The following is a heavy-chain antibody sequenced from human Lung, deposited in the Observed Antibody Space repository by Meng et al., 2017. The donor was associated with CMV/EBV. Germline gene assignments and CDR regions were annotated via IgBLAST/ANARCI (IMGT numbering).Heavy chain of an antibody. J-gene: IGHJ6*02. Sequence: SXXVSXKASGYTFTSYYMHWVRQAPGQGLEWMGIINPSGGSTSYAQKFQGRVTMTRDTSTSTVYMELRSLRSEDTAVYYCARALSYYYGDNYYYYGMDVWGQGXTVTVSS. CDR2: INPSGGST. D-gene: IGHD3-10*01. CDR1: GYTFTSYY. CDR3: ARALSYYYGDNYYYYGMDV. V-gene: IGHV1-46*01.